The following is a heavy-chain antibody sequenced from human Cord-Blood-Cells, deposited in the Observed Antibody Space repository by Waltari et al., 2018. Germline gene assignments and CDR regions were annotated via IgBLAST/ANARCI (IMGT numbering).Heavy chain of an antibody. CDR2: TRNKANSYTT. J-gene: IGHJ3*02. CDR3: ARDRRGSSSWYAVDI. D-gene: IGHD6-13*01. Sequence: EVQLVESGGGLVQPGGSLRLSCAASGFTFSDHYMDWVRQAPGKGLEWVGRTRNKANSYTTEDAASVKGRFTISWYDSKNSLYLQMTSLKTEDTAVYYCARDRRGSSSWYAVDIWGQGTMVTVSS. CDR1: GFTFSDHY. V-gene: IGHV3-72*01.